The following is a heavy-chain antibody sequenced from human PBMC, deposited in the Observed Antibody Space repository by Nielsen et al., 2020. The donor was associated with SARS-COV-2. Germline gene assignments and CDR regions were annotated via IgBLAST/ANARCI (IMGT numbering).Heavy chain of an antibody. J-gene: IGHJ4*02. D-gene: IGHD3-16*02. Sequence: ASVKVSCKASGYTFTSYDINWVRQATGQGLEWMGWMNPNSGNTGYAQKLQGRVTMTTDTSTSTAYMELRSLRSDDTAVYYCARDHPYDYVWGSYRHHDYWGQGTLVTVSS. CDR3: ARDHPYDYVWGSYRHHDY. V-gene: IGHV1-8*01. CDR2: MNPNSGNT. CDR1: GYTFTSYD.